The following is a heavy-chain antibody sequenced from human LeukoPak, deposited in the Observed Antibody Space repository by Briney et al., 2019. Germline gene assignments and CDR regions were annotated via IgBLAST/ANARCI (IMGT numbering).Heavy chain of an antibody. D-gene: IGHD6-19*01. Sequence: ASVKVSCKASGYTFTSYAMHWVRQAPGQRLEWMGWINAGNGNTKYSQEFQGRVTMTEDTSTDTAYMELSSLRSEDTAVYYCATDNGYSSGWYDYWGQGTLVTVSS. CDR3: ATDNGYSSGWYDY. CDR2: INAGNGNT. J-gene: IGHJ4*02. CDR1: GYTFTSYA. V-gene: IGHV1-3*03.